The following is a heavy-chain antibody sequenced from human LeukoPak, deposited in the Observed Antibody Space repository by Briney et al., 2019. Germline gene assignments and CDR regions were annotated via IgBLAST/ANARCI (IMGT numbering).Heavy chain of an antibody. CDR3: ARDYCSGGSCYGLVDY. Sequence: GGSLRLSCAASGFTFSDYYMSWIRPAPGKGLEWVSYISSSGSTIYYADSVKGRFTISRDNAKNSLYLQINSLRAEDTAVYYCARDYCSGGSCYGLVDYWGQGTLVTVSS. J-gene: IGHJ4*02. CDR1: GFTFSDYY. D-gene: IGHD2-15*01. V-gene: IGHV3-11*04. CDR2: ISSSGSTI.